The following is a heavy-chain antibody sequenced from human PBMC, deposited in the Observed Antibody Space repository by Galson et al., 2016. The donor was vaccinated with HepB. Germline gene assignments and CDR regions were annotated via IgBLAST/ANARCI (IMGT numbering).Heavy chain of an antibody. CDR2: INRDESST. Sequence: LRLSCAASGFTFSSYYMHWVRQAPGKGLVWVSRINRDESSTSYADYVKGRFTISRDNAKNTLYLQVNSLRAEDTAVYYCARDPSYYSGMDVWGQGATVTVSS. CDR1: GFTFSSYY. J-gene: IGHJ6*02. CDR3: ARDPSYYSGMDV. V-gene: IGHV3-74*01.